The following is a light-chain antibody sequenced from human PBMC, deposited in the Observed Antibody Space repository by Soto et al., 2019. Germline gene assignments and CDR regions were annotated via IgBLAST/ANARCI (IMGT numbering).Light chain of an antibody. CDR2: GAS. Sequence: EIVMTQSPATLSVSPGERATLSCRASHNVNSNLAWYQQKPGQAPRLLIYGASTRATGIPARFSGSGSGTEFTLTISSRQSEDFAVYYCQQDDNWPPLTFGGGTEVEIK. V-gene: IGKV3-15*01. J-gene: IGKJ4*01. CDR3: QQDDNWPPLT. CDR1: HNVNSN.